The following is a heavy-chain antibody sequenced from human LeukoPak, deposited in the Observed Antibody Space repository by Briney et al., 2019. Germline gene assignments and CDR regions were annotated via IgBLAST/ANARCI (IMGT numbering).Heavy chain of an antibody. D-gene: IGHD3-9*01. CDR1: GFSLSTSGVG. V-gene: IGHV2-5*02. J-gene: IGHJ4*02. CDR3: EHKPQYDILTGYYIGGDYFDY. Sequence: SGPTLVKPTQTLTLTCTISGFSLSTSGVGVGWIRQPPRTALEWRARIYCADDKRYIPSLKSRLTITKDTSKNQVVLTMTNMDPVDTATFFCEHKPQYDILTGYYIGGDYFDYWGQGTLVTVSS. CDR2: IYCADDK.